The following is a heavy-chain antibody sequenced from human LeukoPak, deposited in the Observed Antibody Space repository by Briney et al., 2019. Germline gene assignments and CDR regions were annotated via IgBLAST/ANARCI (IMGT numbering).Heavy chain of an antibody. V-gene: IGHV3-11*04. Sequence: GVSLRLSCAASGFTFSDYYMSWIRQAPGKGLEWVSYISSSGSTIYYADSVKGRFTISRDNAKNSLYLQMNSLRAEDTAVYYCARDYRVWSGYLIYYYYMDVWGKGTTVTVSS. CDR3: ARDYRVWSGYLIYYYYMDV. CDR2: ISSSGSTI. J-gene: IGHJ6*03. CDR1: GFTFSDYY. D-gene: IGHD3-3*01.